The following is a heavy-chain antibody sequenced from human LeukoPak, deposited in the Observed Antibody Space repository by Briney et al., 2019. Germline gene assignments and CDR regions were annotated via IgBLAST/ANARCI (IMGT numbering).Heavy chain of an antibody. Sequence: GGSLRLSCAASGFTFSSYEMNWVRQAPGKGLEWVSYISSSGSTIYYADSVKGRFTISRDNAKNSLYLQMNSLRAEDTALYYCAKAANYDILTGYPDYWGQGTLVTVSS. CDR3: AKAANYDILTGYPDY. D-gene: IGHD3-9*01. CDR1: GFTFSSYE. CDR2: ISSSGSTI. J-gene: IGHJ4*02. V-gene: IGHV3-48*03.